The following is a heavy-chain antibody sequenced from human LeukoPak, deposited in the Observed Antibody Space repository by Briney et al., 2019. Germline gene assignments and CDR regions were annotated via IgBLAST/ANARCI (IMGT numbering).Heavy chain of an antibody. CDR1: GFSFSSYS. Sequence: GGSLRLSCVASGFSFSSYSMNWVRQAPGKGLEWVSYVSFSSRTIYYADSVKGRFTISRNNAANSLYLQMNSLRDGDTGVYFCARDLWETYYYGMDVWGQGTTVTVSS. J-gene: IGHJ6*02. CDR2: VSFSSRTI. V-gene: IGHV3-48*02. D-gene: IGHD1-26*01. CDR3: ARDLWETYYYGMDV.